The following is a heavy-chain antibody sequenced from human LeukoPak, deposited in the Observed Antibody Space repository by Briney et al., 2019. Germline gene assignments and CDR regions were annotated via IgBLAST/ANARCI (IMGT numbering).Heavy chain of an antibody. Sequence: GGSLRLTCATSGFIFTNAWMKWVRQAPGKGLEWVGRIKSKTDGGTIDYAAPVKGRFTISRDDSKNTLYLQMDNLKTEDTAIYYCSTPSFWGQGTLVTVSS. J-gene: IGHJ4*02. CDR3: STPSF. V-gene: IGHV3-15*07. CDR2: IKSKTDGGTI. CDR1: GFIFTNAW.